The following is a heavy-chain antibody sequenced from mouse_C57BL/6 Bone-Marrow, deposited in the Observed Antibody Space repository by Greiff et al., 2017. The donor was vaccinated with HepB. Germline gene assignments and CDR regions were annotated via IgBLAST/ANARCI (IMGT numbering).Heavy chain of an antibody. V-gene: IGHV1-69*01. D-gene: IGHD1-1*01. CDR1: GYTFTSYW. Sequence: QVQLQQPGAELVMPGASVKLSCKASGYTFTSYWMHWVKQRPGQGLEWIGEIDPSDSYTNYNQKFKGKSTLTVDKSSSTAYMQLSSLTSEDSAVYYCARITTVVATRRYAMDYWGQGTSVTVSS. CDR3: ARITTVVATRRYAMDY. CDR2: IDPSDSYT. J-gene: IGHJ4*01.